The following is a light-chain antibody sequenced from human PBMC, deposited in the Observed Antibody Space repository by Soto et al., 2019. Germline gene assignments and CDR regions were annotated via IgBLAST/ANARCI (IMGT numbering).Light chain of an antibody. CDR2: ATS. Sequence: DIQMTQSPSSLSASVGDSVTITCRASQSISRDVSWYQQNPGKAPKVLIYATSSLQSGVPSRFRGSGSGTDFALTITCAGPEDFATRSCQQSYSATSLTLGGCTKVEIK. CDR1: QSISRD. CDR3: QQSYSATSLT. V-gene: IGKV1-39*01. J-gene: IGKJ4*01.